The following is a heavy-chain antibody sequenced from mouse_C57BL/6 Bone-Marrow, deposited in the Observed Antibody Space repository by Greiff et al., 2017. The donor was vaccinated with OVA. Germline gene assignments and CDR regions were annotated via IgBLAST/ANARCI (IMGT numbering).Heavy chain of an antibody. Sequence: VQLKESVAELVRPGASVKLSCTASGFNIKNTYMHWVKQRPEQGLEWIGRIDPANGNTKYAPKFQGKATITADTSSNTAYLQLSSLTSEDTAIYYCARNYGSPFYAMDYWGQGTSVTVSS. J-gene: IGHJ4*01. D-gene: IGHD1-1*01. CDR2: IDPANGNT. V-gene: IGHV14-3*01. CDR1: GFNIKNTY. CDR3: ARNYGSPFYAMDY.